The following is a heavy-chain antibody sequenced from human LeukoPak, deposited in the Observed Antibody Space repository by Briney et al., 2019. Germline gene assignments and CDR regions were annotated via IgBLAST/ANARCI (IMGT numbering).Heavy chain of an antibody. V-gene: IGHV4-59*01. D-gene: IGHD3-10*01. Sequence: SETLSLTCTVSGGSISSYYWRWIRQPPGKGLEWIGYIYYSGSTNYNPSLKSRVTISVDTSKNQFSLKLSSVTAADTAVYYCARGLYYYGSGSWNYYYYYMDVWGKGTTVTVSS. CDR1: GGSISSYY. J-gene: IGHJ6*03. CDR2: IYYSGST. CDR3: ARGLYYYGSGSWNYYYYYMDV.